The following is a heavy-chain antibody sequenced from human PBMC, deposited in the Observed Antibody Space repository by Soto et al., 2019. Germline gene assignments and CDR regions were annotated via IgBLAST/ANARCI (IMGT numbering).Heavy chain of an antibody. J-gene: IGHJ5*02. V-gene: IGHV1-69*01. CDR3: XXXXXXXXXXXXXFDP. CDR2: IIPIFGTA. Sequence: QVQLVQSGAEVKKPGSSVKVSCKASGGTFSSYAISWVRQAXGQXXXWMGGIIPIFGTANYAQKFQGRVTXXXXXXXXXXXXXXXXXXXXXXXXXXXXXXXXXXXXXXXXFDPWGQGTLVTVSS. CDR1: GGTFSSYA.